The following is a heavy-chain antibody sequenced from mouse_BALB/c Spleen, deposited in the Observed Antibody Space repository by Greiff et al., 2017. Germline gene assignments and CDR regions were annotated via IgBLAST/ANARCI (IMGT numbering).Heavy chain of an antibody. CDR1: GFTFSSFG. Sequence: EGKLMESGGGLVQPGGSRKLSCAASGFTFSSFGMHWVRQAPEKGLEWVAYISSGSSTIYYADTVKGRFTISRDNPKNTLFLQMTSLRSEDTAMYYCARVGMDAMDYWGQGTSVTVSS. D-gene: IGHD2-3*01. CDR2: ISSGSSTI. J-gene: IGHJ4*01. CDR3: ARVGMDAMDY. V-gene: IGHV5-17*02.